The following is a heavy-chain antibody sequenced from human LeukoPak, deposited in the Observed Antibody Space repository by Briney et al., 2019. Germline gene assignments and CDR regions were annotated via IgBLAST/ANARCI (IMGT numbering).Heavy chain of an antibody. CDR1: GGSISSYY. D-gene: IGHD3-22*01. CDR2: IYTSGST. CDR3: ARDQYYYDSSGKYYMDV. Sequence: PSETLSLTCTVSGGSISSYYWSWIRQPAGKGLEWIGRIYTSGSTNYNPSLKSRVTMSVDTSKNQFSLKLSSVTAADTAVYYCARDQYYYDSSGKYYMDVWGKGTTVTISS. V-gene: IGHV4-4*07. J-gene: IGHJ6*03.